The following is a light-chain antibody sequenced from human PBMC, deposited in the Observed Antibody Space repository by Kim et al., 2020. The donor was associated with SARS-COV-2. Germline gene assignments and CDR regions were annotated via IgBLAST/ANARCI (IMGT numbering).Light chain of an antibody. CDR2: DVN. CDR1: SSDVCGSDF. Sequence: ITISCAGTSSDVCGSDFVSWYQQHPGRAPKLVVFDVNNRPSWISDRFLGSKSGNTASLTIFGLQADDEADYYCSSYSTGSTLVVFGGGTKLTVL. CDR3: SSYSTGSTLVV. J-gene: IGLJ2*01. V-gene: IGLV2-14*03.